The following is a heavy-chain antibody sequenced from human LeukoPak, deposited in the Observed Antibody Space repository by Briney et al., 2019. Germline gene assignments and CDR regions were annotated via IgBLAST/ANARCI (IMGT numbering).Heavy chain of an antibody. CDR3: TRVMRYGDYSRWFDP. CDR2: IYYSGST. CDR1: GGSISSYY. V-gene: IGHV4-59*01. J-gene: IGHJ5*02. Sequence: SETLSLTCTVSGGSISSYYWSWIRQPPGKGLEWIGYIYYSGSTNHNPSLKSRVTISVDTSKNQFSLKLSSVTAADTAVYYCTRVMRYGDYSRWFDPWGQGTLVTVSS. D-gene: IGHD4-17*01.